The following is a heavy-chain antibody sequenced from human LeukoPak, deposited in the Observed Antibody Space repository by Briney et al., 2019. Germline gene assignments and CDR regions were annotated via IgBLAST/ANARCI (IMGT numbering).Heavy chain of an antibody. D-gene: IGHD3-9*01. Sequence: PGGSLRLSCAASGFTLSNYVIHWVRRAPGKGLEWVGVISNDGTKKNYADSVKGRFTISRDNSKNTLYLQMNSLGAEDTAVYYCARGGHYDILTGYDYWGQGTLVTVSS. J-gene: IGHJ4*02. CDR3: ARGGHYDILTGYDY. V-gene: IGHV3-30-3*01. CDR1: GFTLSNYV. CDR2: ISNDGTKK.